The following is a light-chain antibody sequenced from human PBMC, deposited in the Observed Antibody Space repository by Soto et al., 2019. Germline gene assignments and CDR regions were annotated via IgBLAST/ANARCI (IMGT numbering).Light chain of an antibody. CDR3: QQYGSSPPWP. V-gene: IGKV3-20*01. CDR1: QSVSSSY. CDR2: GAS. J-gene: IGKJ1*01. Sequence: IVLTQSPCTLSLSPGERATLSCRASQSVSSSYLAWYQQKPGQAPRLLIYGASSRATGIPDRFSGSGSGTDFTLTISRLEPEDFAVYYCQQYGSSPPWPFGQGTKVDIK.